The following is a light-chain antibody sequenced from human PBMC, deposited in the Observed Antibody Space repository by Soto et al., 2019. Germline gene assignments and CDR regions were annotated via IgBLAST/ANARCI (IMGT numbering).Light chain of an antibody. CDR3: QQYSSYWT. CDR1: QSISSW. J-gene: IGKJ1*01. V-gene: IGKV1-5*01. Sequence: DIQMTQSPSTLSASVGDRVTITCRASQSISSWLAWYQQKPGKAPKLLIYGAYNSESGVPSRFSGSGSGTEFTLTISSLQPDDFATYYCQQYSSYWTFGQGTKVDIK. CDR2: GAY.